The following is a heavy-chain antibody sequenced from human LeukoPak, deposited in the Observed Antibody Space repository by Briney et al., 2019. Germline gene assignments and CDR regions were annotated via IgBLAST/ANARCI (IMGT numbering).Heavy chain of an antibody. CDR3: GRDSGIYDSSGFYGLSYSGMAV. J-gene: IGHJ6*02. CDR1: GFTFASYA. D-gene: IGHD3-22*01. CDR2: ISGSGGSA. Sequence: GGSLRLSCAASGFTFASYAMTWVRQAPGKGLEWFSAISGSGGSAYYADSVKGRFTISRDNYRNTLYLQMNSLRAEDTAVYYCGRDSGIYDSSGFYGLSYSGMAVGGQGPTVTVSS. V-gene: IGHV3-23*01.